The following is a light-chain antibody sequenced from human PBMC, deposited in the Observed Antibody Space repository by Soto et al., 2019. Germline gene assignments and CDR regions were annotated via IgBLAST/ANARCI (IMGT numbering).Light chain of an antibody. Sequence: QSLLTHPASVSESPGQSVTISCTGTSTDFVGYNRVSWYQQPPGTAPKLMIYEVSKRPSGVPDRFSGSKSGNTASLTISGLQAEDEADYYCRLYTSENAYVFGTGTKVTVL. CDR2: EVS. V-gene: IGLV2-18*01. J-gene: IGLJ1*01. CDR3: RLYTSENAYV. CDR1: STDFVGYNR.